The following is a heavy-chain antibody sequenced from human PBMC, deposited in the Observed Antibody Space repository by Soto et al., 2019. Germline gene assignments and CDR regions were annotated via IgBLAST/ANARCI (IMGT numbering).Heavy chain of an antibody. D-gene: IGHD2-8*01. J-gene: IGHJ4*02. CDR2: INPKTGDT. CDR1: GYTFTAYY. V-gene: IGHV1-2*06. CDR3: ATLKQPPNGIDY. Sequence: ASVKVSCKASGYTFTAYYMYWVRQAPGQGLEWVGRINPKTGDTSYAPEFQGRVTMTRDTSISTAYMELSSLGSDDTAFYYCATLKQPPNGIDYWGQGTLVTVSS.